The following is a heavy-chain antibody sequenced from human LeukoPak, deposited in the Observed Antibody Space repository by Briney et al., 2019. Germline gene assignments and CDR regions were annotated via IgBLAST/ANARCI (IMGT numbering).Heavy chain of an antibody. D-gene: IGHD3-10*01. J-gene: IGHJ5*02. CDR1: GSSFTSYW. CDR3: ARGHHGSGSFDP. V-gene: IGHV5-51*01. CDR2: IYPDDSDT. Sequence: GESLQISCQGSGSSFTSYWIGWVRQLPGKGLEWMGIIYPDDSDTRYSPSFQGQVTISADKSISTAYLQWSSLKASDTAMYYCARGHHGSGSFDPWGQGTLVTVSS.